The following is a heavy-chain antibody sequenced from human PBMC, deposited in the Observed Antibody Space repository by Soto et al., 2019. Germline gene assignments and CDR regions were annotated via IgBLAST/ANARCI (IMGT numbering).Heavy chain of an antibody. D-gene: IGHD3-10*01. J-gene: IGHJ5*02. CDR1: GFTFSSYA. CDR2: ISSNSGTI. CDR3: AKENYGSGVPGP. V-gene: IGHV3-48*02. Sequence: GGSLRLSCAASGFTFSSYAMSWVRQAPGKGLEWISYISSNSGTIYYADSVRGRFTISRDNAKNSLYLQMNSLRDEDTALYYCAKENYGSGVPGPWGQGTLVTVSS.